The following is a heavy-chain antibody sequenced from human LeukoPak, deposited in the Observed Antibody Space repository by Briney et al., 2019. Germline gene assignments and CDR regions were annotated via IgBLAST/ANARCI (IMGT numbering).Heavy chain of an antibody. CDR2: ISGDGSST. V-gene: IGHV3-74*01. Sequence: PGGSLRLSCAASGFTFSNYWMHWVRQAPGKGLVWVSRISGDGSSTSYADSVRGRFTISRDNAKNTLYLQMNSLRVEDTAVYYCASRVRIGVYGSGSYWSDPWGQGTLVTVSS. D-gene: IGHD3-10*01. CDR1: GFTFSNYW. CDR3: ASRVRIGVYGSGSYWSDP. J-gene: IGHJ5*02.